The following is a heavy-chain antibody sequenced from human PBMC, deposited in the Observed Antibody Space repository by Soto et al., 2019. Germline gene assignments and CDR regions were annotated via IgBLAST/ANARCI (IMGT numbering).Heavy chain of an antibody. CDR3: ARTIVAAASPYQH. D-gene: IGHD6-13*01. Sequence: EAAVKVSCKTSGFTLTNYYMHWLRQAPGQGLEWMGVINPSDGGTTYAQKFQGRVTMTRDTATSTVYMELSSLGSEDTAVYYCARTIVAAASPYQHWGQGTLVTVSS. CDR2: INPSDGGT. CDR1: GFTLTNYY. J-gene: IGHJ1*01. V-gene: IGHV1-46*01.